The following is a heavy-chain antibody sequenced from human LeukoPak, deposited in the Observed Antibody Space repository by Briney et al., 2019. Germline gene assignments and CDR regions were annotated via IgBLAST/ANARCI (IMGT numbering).Heavy chain of an antibody. D-gene: IGHD5-18*01. Sequence: ASVKVSCKASGYTFTSYDINWVRQATGQGLEWMGWMNPNSGNTGYAQKFQGRVTITRNTSISTAYMELSSLRSKDTAVYYCARGGYSYGEYYFDYWGQGTLVTVSA. J-gene: IGHJ4*02. CDR1: GYTFTSYD. CDR2: MNPNSGNT. CDR3: ARGGYSYGEYYFDY. V-gene: IGHV1-8*03.